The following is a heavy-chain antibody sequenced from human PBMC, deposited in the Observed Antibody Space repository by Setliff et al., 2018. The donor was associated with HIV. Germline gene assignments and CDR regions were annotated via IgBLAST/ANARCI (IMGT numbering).Heavy chain of an antibody. CDR3: ARDPVWFGELSWFDP. D-gene: IGHD3-10*01. CDR2: IYHSGST. J-gene: IGHJ5*02. V-gene: IGHV4-39*07. Sequence: SETLSLTCTVSGGSISINSYYWGWIRQPPGKGLEWIGEIYHSGSTNYNPSLKSRVTISVDKSKNQFSLKLSSVTAADTAVYYCARDPVWFGELSWFDPWGQGTLVTVSS. CDR1: GGSISINSYY.